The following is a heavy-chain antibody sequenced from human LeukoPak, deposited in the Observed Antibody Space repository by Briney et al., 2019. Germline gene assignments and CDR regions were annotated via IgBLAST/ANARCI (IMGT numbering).Heavy chain of an antibody. J-gene: IGHJ3*02. CDR2: INWNGGST. CDR1: GFTFDDYG. Sequence: RAGGSLRLSCAASGFTFDDYGMSWVRQAPGKGLEWVSGINWNGGSTGYADSVKGRFTISRDNAKNSLYLQMNSLRAEDTAVYYCARVSTVVDTDAFDIWGQGTMVTVSS. CDR3: ARVSTVVDTDAFDI. V-gene: IGHV3-20*04. D-gene: IGHD4-23*01.